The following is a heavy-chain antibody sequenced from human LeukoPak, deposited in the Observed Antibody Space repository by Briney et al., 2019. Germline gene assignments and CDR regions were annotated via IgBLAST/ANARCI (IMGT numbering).Heavy chain of an antibody. J-gene: IGHJ6*04. D-gene: IGHD2-2*01. Sequence: GGSLRLSCAASGFTFSSYEMNWVRQAPGKGLEWVSYISTGGSTIYYADSVKGRFTISRDNSKNTLYLQMNSLRAEDTAVYYCARGRGVVVPAAVYGMDVWGKGTTVTVSS. CDR3: ARGRGVVVPAAVYGMDV. CDR1: GFTFSSYE. V-gene: IGHV3-48*03. CDR2: ISTGGSTI.